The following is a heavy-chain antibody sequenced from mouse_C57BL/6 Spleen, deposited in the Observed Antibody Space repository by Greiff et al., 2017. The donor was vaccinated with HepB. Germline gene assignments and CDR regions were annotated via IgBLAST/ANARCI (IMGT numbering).Heavy chain of an antibody. Sequence: QVQLQQPGAELVRPGSSVKLSCKASGYTFTSYWMHWVKQRPIQGLEWIGNIDPSDSETHYNQKFKDKATLTVDKSSSTAYMQLSSLTSEDSAVYYCARGIYDGYYGFAYWGQGTLDTVSA. D-gene: IGHD2-3*01. CDR2: IDPSDSET. V-gene: IGHV1-52*01. J-gene: IGHJ3*01. CDR1: GYTFTSYW. CDR3: ARGIYDGYYGFAY.